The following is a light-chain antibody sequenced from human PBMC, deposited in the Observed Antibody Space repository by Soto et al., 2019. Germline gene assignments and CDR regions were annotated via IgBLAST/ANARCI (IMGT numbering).Light chain of an antibody. J-gene: IGKJ1*01. CDR1: QSNSSW. Sequence: DIQMTQSPSTLSASVGDRVTITCRASQSNSSWLAWYQQKPGKAPKLLIYDASSLESGVPSRFSGSGSGTEFTLTISSLQPDDFARYYCQQYNSYSWTFGEGTK. CDR3: QQYNSYSWT. CDR2: DAS. V-gene: IGKV1-5*01.